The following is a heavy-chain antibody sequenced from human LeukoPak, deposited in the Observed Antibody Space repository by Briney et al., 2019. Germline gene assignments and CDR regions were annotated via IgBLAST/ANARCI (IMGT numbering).Heavy chain of an antibody. CDR2: IWYDGSNK. CDR3: ARDMGYCSGGSCYSGGFDY. D-gene: IGHD2-15*01. Sequence: GGSLRLSCAASGFTFSSYGMHWVRQAPGKGLEWVAVIWYDGSNKYYADSVKSRFTISRDNSKNTLYLQMNSLRAEDTAVYYCARDMGYCSGGSCYSGGFDYWGQGTLVTVSS. J-gene: IGHJ4*02. V-gene: IGHV3-33*01. CDR1: GFTFSSYG.